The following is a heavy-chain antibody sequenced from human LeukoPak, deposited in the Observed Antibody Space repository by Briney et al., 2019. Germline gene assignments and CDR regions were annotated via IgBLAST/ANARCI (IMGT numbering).Heavy chain of an antibody. CDR3: ARGPYNWNDGFCPTSGKNFDY. CDR1: GGSFSGYY. CDR2: INHSGST. V-gene: IGHV4-34*01. D-gene: IGHD1-20*01. Sequence: SETLSLTCAVYGGSFSGYYWSWIRQPPGKGLEWIGEINHSGSTNYNPSLKSRVTISVDTSKNQFSLKLSSVTAADTAVYYCARGPYNWNDGFCPTSGKNFDYWGQGTLVTVSS. J-gene: IGHJ4*02.